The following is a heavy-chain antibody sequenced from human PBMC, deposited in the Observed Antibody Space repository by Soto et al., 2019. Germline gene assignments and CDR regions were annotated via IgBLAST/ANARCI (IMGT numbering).Heavy chain of an antibody. Sequence: ASVKVSCKASGGTFSSYAISWVRQAPGQGLEWMGGIIPIFGTANYAQKFQGRVTITADKSTSTAYMELSSLRSEDTAVYYCARCLYETYYDFWSGYYAYGMDVWGQGTTVTV. J-gene: IGHJ6*02. CDR1: GGTFSSYA. D-gene: IGHD3-3*01. CDR2: IIPIFGTA. CDR3: ARCLYETYYDFWSGYYAYGMDV. V-gene: IGHV1-69*06.